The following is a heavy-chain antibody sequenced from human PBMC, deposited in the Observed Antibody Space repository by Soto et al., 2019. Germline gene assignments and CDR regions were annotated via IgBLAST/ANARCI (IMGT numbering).Heavy chain of an antibody. J-gene: IGHJ4*02. CDR3: ARDHYPPGYPHSGYEQFDF. D-gene: IGHD3-22*01. CDR1: GYIFTRYG. CDR2: ISAYNGDT. V-gene: IGHV1-18*01. Sequence: ASVKVSCKTSGYIFTRYGISWVRQAPGQGLEWMGWISAYNGDTSYAQKFQGRVTLTTDTSTNTAYMDLGSLRSDDTAVYYCARDHYPPGYPHSGYEQFDFWGQGTRVTVSS.